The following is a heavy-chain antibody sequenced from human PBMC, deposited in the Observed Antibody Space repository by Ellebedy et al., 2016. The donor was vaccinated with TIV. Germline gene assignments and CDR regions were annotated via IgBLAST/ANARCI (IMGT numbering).Heavy chain of an antibody. Sequence: GESLKISCVGSGFTFSSYAMSWVRQAPGKGLEWVSTIGGSGDEIQYADSVKGRFTISRDNFKNTLCLQMNSLRAEDTAVYYCANYKNTGGSVWRSDAFDVWGQGTMVTVSS. D-gene: IGHD6-19*01. J-gene: IGHJ3*01. V-gene: IGHV3-23*01. CDR1: GFTFSSYA. CDR2: IGGSGDEI. CDR3: ANYKNTGGSVWRSDAFDV.